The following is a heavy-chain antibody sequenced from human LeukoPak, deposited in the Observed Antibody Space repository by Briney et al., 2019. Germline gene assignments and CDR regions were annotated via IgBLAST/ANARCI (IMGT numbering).Heavy chain of an antibody. Sequence: SETLSLTCTVSGGSISSYYWSWIRQPPGEGLWWSGYIYYSGSTHSTPSLKSRVTLSVDTSKNQFSVKLSSVPAADTAVYYCARAAACSENYYWYFDLWGRGTLVTVSS. CDR2: IYYSGST. CDR1: GGSISSYY. D-gene: IGHD1-7*01. J-gene: IGHJ2*01. CDR3: ARAAACSENYYWYFDL. V-gene: IGHV4-59*01.